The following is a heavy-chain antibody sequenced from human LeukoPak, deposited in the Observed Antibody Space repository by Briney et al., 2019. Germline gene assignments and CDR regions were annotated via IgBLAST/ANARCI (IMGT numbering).Heavy chain of an antibody. Sequence: RRSLRLSCAASGFTFSSYAMHWVRQAPGKGLEWVAVISYDGSNKYYADSVKGRFTISRDNSKNTLYLQMNSLRAEDTAVYYCAREVVGYFDYWGQGTLVTVSS. J-gene: IGHJ4*02. D-gene: IGHD2-21*01. CDR3: AREVVGYFDY. CDR1: GFTFSSYA. V-gene: IGHV3-30*04. CDR2: ISYDGSNK.